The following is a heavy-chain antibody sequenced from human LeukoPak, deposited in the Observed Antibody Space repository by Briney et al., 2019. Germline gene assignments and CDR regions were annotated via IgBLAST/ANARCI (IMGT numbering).Heavy chain of an antibody. J-gene: IGHJ6*03. CDR2: INPSGGST. CDR3: ARGSITSPHYYYYYMDV. Sequence: GASVKVSCNASGYTFTSYYMHWVRQAPGQGLEWMGIINPSGGSTSYAQKFQGRVTMTRDMSTSTVYMELSSLRSEDTAVYYCARGSITSPHYYYYYMDVWGKGTTVTVSS. CDR1: GYTFTSYY. V-gene: IGHV1-46*01. D-gene: IGHD1-20*01.